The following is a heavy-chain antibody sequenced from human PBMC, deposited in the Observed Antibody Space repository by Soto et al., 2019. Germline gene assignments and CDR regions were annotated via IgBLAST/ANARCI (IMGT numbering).Heavy chain of an antibody. CDR2: IYCSGTN. V-gene: IGHV4-59*08. J-gene: IGHJ4*02. D-gene: IGHD3-10*01. CDR1: GGSINTYY. Sequence: QVQLQESGPGLVKPSETLTLTCTVSGGSINTYYWSWIRQPPGKGLEWVGNIYCSGTNNYNPSLKSRVAMTVDTSRNQFSLRLGSVSAADPAVYYWGRNAYGSLSYYTSLDYWGQGALVSVSS. CDR3: GRNAYGSLSYYTSLDY.